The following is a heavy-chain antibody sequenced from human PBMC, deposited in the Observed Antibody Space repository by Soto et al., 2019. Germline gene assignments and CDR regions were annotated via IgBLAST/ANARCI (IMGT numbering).Heavy chain of an antibody. D-gene: IGHD3-3*01. Sequence: SETLSLTCTVSGGSISSYYWSWIRQPPGEGLEWIGYIYYSGSTNYNPSLKSRVTISVDTSKNQFSLKLSSVTAADTAVYYCARVGIRFLEWSRPYYGMDVWGQGTTVTVSS. V-gene: IGHV4-59*01. J-gene: IGHJ6*02. CDR1: GGSISSYY. CDR3: ARVGIRFLEWSRPYYGMDV. CDR2: IYYSGST.